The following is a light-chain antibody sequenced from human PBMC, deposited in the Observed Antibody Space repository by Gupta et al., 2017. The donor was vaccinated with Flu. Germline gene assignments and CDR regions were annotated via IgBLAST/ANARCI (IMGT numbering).Light chain of an antibody. Sequence: DIVITHAPLSLPVTPGEPASIPCRSTQSLLQSDGHDYLAWFQQKPGQSPRLLIYLGSSRASGVPDRFSGSGSGTDFTLKLSRVEAEEVGVYYCRQFLQTPSTFGQGTKLDIK. CDR1: QSLLQSDGHDY. CDR3: RQFLQTPST. V-gene: IGKV2-28*01. J-gene: IGKJ2*01. CDR2: LGS.